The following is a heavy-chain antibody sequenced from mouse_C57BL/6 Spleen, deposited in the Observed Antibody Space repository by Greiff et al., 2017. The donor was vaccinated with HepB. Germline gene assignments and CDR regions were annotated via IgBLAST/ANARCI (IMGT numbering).Heavy chain of an antibody. V-gene: IGHV1-59*01. CDR3: ARNTARGDWFAY. CDR1: GYTFTSYW. CDR2: IDPSDSYT. J-gene: IGHJ3*01. Sequence: QVQLQQPGAELVRPGTSVKLSCKASGYTFTSYWMHWVKQRPGQGLEWIGVIDPSDSYTNYNQKFKGKATLTVDTSSSTAYMQLSSLTSEVSAVYYCARNTARGDWFAYWGQGTLVTVSA.